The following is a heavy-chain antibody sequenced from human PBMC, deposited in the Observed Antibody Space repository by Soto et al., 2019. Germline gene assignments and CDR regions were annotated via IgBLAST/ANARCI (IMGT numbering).Heavy chain of an antibody. Sequence: PSETLSLTCAVSGVSIISSNWWSLVRHPPGKGLEWIGEIYHSGSTNYNPSLKSRVTISVDKSKNQFSLKLSSVTASDTAIYYCASYIEGGIGRGYWGQGHLVTVSS. V-gene: IGHV4-4*02. D-gene: IGHD6-13*01. J-gene: IGHJ4*02. CDR1: GVSIISSNW. CDR2: IYHSGST. CDR3: ASYIEGGIGRGY.